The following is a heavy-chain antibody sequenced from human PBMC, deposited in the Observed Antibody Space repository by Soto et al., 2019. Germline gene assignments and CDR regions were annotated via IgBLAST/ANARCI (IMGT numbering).Heavy chain of an antibody. J-gene: IGHJ3*02. V-gene: IGHV3-30*03. Sequence: QVQLVESGGGVVQPGRSLRLSCAASGFTFSSYGMHWVRQAPGKGLEWVAVISYDGSNKYYADSVKGRFTISRDNSKNTLYLQMNSLRAEDTAVYYCARGISHAFDIWGQGTMFTVSS. D-gene: IGHD6-13*01. CDR1: GFTFSSYG. CDR3: ARGISHAFDI. CDR2: ISYDGSNK.